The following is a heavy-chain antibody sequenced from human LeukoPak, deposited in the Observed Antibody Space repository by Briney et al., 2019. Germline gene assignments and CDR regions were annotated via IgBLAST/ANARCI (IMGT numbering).Heavy chain of an antibody. D-gene: IGHD3-22*01. CDR2: ISGSGGST. Sequence: GGSLRLSCAASGFTFSSYAMSWVRQAPGKGLEWVSAISGSGGSTYYADSVKGRFTISRDNSKNTLYLQMNSLRAEDTAVYYCAKDPRGITMIVVASFFDYWGQGTLVTVSS. CDR1: GFTFSSYA. J-gene: IGHJ4*02. CDR3: AKDPRGITMIVVASFFDY. V-gene: IGHV3-23*01.